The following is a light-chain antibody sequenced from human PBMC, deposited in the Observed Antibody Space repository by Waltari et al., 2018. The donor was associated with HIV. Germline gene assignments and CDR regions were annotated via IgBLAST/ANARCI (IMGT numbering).Light chain of an antibody. J-gene: IGLJ2*01. Sequence: SSELTQDPAVSVALGQTVRITCQGDSLRTFYASWFQQRPGQSPTLVIYAKDKRPSGIPGRFSGSSVGNTASLTSTGAQAEDEADYYCNSRDSSGNHVVFGGGTKLTVL. V-gene: IGLV3-19*01. CDR3: NSRDSSGNHVV. CDR2: AKD. CDR1: SLRTFY.